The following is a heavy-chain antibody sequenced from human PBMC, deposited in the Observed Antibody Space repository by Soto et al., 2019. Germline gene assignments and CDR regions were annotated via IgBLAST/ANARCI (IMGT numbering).Heavy chain of an antibody. V-gene: IGHV3-48*01. J-gene: IGHJ4*02. D-gene: IGHD4-17*01. CDR3: ARDLNYGLFDY. Sequence: GVSLRLSCGASGFTFSSYSMNWVRQAQGKGLEWVSYISSSSSTIYYADSVKGRFTISRDNAKNSLYLQMNSLRAEDTAVYYCARDLNYGLFDYWGQGTLVTVSS. CDR1: GFTFSSYS. CDR2: ISSSSSTI.